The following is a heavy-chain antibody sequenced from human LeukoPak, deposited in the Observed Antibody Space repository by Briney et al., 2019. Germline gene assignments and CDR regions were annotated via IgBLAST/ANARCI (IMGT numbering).Heavy chain of an antibody. V-gene: IGHV3-23*01. J-gene: IGHJ4*02. Sequence: PGGSLRLSCVASGFTFSSYGMSWVRQAPGKGLEWLSAIVASGGTTYYADSVKGRFSISRDNSKNTLYLQMNSLRAEDTAVYYCAKVFSGYDFDYWGQGTLVTVSS. D-gene: IGHD5-12*01. CDR3: AKVFSGYDFDY. CDR2: IVASGGTT. CDR1: GFTFSSYG.